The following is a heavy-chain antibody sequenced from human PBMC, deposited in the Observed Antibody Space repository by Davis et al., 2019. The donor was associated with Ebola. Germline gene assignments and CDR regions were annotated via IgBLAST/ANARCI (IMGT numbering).Heavy chain of an antibody. V-gene: IGHV5-51*01. J-gene: IGHJ4*01. Sequence: KVSCKASGYIFANYWIGWVRQKPGKGLEWMGIIYPDDSATRYSPSFLDQVTISVDKSVSTAYLQWSSLKASDSAIYYCARHAAGDYAIFDYWGQGTLVTVSS. CDR3: ARHAAGDYAIFDY. CDR2: IYPDDSAT. CDR1: GYIFANYW. D-gene: IGHD4-17*01.